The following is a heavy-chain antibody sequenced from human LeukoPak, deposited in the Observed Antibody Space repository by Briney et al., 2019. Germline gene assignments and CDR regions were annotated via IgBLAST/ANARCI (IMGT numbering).Heavy chain of an antibody. J-gene: IGHJ6*02. CDR3: ARLAGGYYYYGMDG. CDR2: ISSSSSII. V-gene: IGHV3-48*01. CDR1: GFTFSSYS. D-gene: IGHD1-26*01. Sequence: GGSLRLSCAASGFTFSSYSMNWVRQAPGKGLEWVSYISSSSSIIYYVDSVKGRFTISRDNAKNSLYLQMSSLRAEDTGVYYCARLAGGYYYYGMDGGGQGTTVTVS.